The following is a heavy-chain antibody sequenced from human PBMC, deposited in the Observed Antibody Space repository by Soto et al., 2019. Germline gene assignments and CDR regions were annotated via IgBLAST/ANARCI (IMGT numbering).Heavy chain of an antibody. CDR3: CRGIATMATPDAFVL. D-gene: IGHD3-10*01. CDR2: IYSSGYS. V-gene: IGHV4-30-4*01. J-gene: IGHJ3*01. Sequence: PSETLSLTCTVSGGSISGDDYWSWIRQSPGKGLEWIGYIYSSGYSHSNPSLTSRVSISVDTSRNQFSLSLRSVTVADSAMNYCCRGIATMATPDAFVLWDQGTLVTVSS. CDR1: GGSISGDDY.